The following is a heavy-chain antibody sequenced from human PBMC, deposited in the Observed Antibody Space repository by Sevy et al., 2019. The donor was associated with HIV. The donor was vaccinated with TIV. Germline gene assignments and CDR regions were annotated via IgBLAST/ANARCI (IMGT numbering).Heavy chain of an antibody. D-gene: IGHD5-18*01. J-gene: IGHJ4*02. CDR3: ARGKSGYGYALNY. CDR2: IHSDDTT. Sequence: GGSLRLSCSGSGISFFNTWMSWVRQAPGKGLEGVSVIHSDDTTYHADSVKDRFTISRDNFKNTLYLHMSSLRAEDTAVYYCARGKSGYGYALNYWGQGTLVTVSS. V-gene: IGHV3-66*01. CDR1: GISFFNTW.